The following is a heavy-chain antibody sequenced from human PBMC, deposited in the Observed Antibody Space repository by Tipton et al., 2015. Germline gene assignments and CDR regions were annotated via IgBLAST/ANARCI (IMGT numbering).Heavy chain of an antibody. J-gene: IGHJ4*02. CDR3: ARAGYCTSTSCHKAEFPFDY. D-gene: IGHD2-2*02. Sequence: TLSLTCTVSGGSISSSCYYWSWIRRPPGKGLEWIGYISDSGSTNYNPSLKSRLTISVDTSKNHFSLRLNSVTAADTAVYFCARAGYCTSTSCHKAEFPFDYLCQGTLVTVSS. CDR2: ISDSGST. CDR1: GGSISSSCYY. V-gene: IGHV4-61*01.